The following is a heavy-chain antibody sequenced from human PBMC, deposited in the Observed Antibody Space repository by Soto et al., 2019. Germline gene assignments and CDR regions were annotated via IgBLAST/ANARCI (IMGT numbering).Heavy chain of an antibody. CDR1: GGSISSSSYY. CDR3: ARRVVPAAMPVSDWFDP. J-gene: IGHJ5*02. CDR2: IYYSGST. V-gene: IGHV4-39*01. Sequence: PSETLSLTCTVSGGSISSSSYYWGWIRQPPGKGLEWIGSIYYSGSTYYNPSLKSRVTISVDTSKNQFSLKLSSVTAADTAVYYCARRVVPAAMPVSDWFDPWGQGTLVTVSS. D-gene: IGHD2-2*01.